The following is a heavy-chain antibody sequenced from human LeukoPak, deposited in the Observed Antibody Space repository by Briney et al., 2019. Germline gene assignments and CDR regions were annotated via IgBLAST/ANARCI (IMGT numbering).Heavy chain of an antibody. CDR3: ASLGEQWLVQYLHY. CDR2: SYGADST. D-gene: IGHD6-19*01. CDR1: GFTFSSYG. V-gene: IGHV3-NL1*01. Sequence: GGSLRLSCAASGFTFSSYGMHRVRQAPGKGLQWLLVSYGADSTYYADSVKGRFTISRDNSKNTLYLQMDSLRAEDTAVYYCASLGEQWLVQYLHYWGQGTLVTVSS. J-gene: IGHJ4*02.